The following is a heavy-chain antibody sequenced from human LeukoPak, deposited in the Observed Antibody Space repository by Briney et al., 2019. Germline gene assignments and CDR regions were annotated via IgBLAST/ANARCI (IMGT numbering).Heavy chain of an antibody. CDR3: AKAHYYDSSGPFDY. CDR1: GFTFSSYA. Sequence: GGSLRLSCAASGFTFSSYAMSWVRQAPGKGLEWVSAISGSGGRTYYADSVKGRFTISRDNSKNTLYLQMNSLRAEDTAVYYCAKAHYYDSSGPFDYWGQGTLVTVSS. D-gene: IGHD3-22*01. V-gene: IGHV3-23*01. J-gene: IGHJ4*02. CDR2: ISGSGGRT.